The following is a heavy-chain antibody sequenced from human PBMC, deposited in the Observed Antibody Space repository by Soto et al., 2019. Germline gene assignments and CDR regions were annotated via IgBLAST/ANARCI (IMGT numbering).Heavy chain of an antibody. V-gene: IGHV1-18*01. CDR3: SRFIMVGGWFDPNYYHGMDV. CDR1: GYTFSNYG. Sequence: QVQLVQSGAEVKKPGASVTVSCKTSGYTFSNYGINWVRQAPGQGLEWMGWISGYNGNTNYAQTVQGIVTMTTDTPTGTVYMELRSLKSDDTAIYYCSRFIMVGGWFDPNYYHGMDVWGQGTTVTVSS. D-gene: IGHD6-19*01. CDR2: ISGYNGNT. J-gene: IGHJ6*02.